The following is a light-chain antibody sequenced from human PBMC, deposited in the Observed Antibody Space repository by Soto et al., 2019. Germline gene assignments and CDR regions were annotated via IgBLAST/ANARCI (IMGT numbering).Light chain of an antibody. CDR2: GNS. J-gene: IGLJ1*01. V-gene: IGLV1-40*01. CDR3: KSYDSSLSAV. CDR1: SSNIGAGYD. Sequence: VLTQPPSVSGAPGQRVTISCTGSSSNIGAGYDVHWYQQLPGTAPKLLIYGNSNRPSGVPDRFSGSKSGTSASLAITGLQAEDEADYYCKSYDSSLSAVFGTGTKVTVL.